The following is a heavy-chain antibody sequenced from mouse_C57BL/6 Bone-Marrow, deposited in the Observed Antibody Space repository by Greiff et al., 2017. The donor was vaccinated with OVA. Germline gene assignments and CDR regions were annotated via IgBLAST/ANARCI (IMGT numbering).Heavy chain of an antibody. CDR1: GYTFTSYW. CDR3: ARHYGSSHWYFDV. CDR2: INPSSGYT. J-gene: IGHJ1*03. Sequence: QVQLQQSGAELAKPGASVKLSCKASGYTFTSYWMHWVKQRPGQGLEWIGYINPSSGYTKYNQKFKDKATLTADKSSSTAYMQLSSLTYEDSVVYYCARHYGSSHWYFDVWGTGTTVTVSS. D-gene: IGHD1-1*01. V-gene: IGHV1-7*01.